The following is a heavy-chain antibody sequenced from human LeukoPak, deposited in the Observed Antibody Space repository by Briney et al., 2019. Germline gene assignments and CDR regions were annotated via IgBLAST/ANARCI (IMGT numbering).Heavy chain of an antibody. J-gene: IGHJ1*01. CDR3: ARPXXSSWYXXYFQH. D-gene: IGHD6-13*01. Sequence: GESLKISCKGSGYSFTSYWIGWVRQMPRKGLEWMWIIYPGDSDTSYSPSFQGQVTISADKSLPTPYPHCTRLKASDTPPYYCARPXXSSWYXXYFQHWGQGTLVTVSS. CDR2: IYPGDSDT. V-gene: IGHV5-51*01. CDR1: GYSFTSYW.